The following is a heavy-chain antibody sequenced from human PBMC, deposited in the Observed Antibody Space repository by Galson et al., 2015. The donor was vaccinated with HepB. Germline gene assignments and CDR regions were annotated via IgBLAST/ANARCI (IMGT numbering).Heavy chain of an antibody. J-gene: IGHJ6*02. CDR2: MNPNSGNT. D-gene: IGHD1-26*01. V-gene: IGHV1-8*01. Sequence: SVKVSCKASGYTFTSYDINWVRQATGQGLEWMGWMNPNSGNTGYAQKFQGRVTMTRNTSISTAYMELSSLRSEDTAVYYCARGPSGSYVYGYYYGMDVWGQGTTVTVSS. CDR3: ARGPSGSYVYGYYYGMDV. CDR1: GYTFTSYD.